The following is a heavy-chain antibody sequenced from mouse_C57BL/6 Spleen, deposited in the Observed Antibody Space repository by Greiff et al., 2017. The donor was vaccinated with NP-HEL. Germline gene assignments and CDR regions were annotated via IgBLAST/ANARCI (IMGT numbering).Heavy chain of an antibody. V-gene: IGHV1-69*01. CDR1: GYTFTSYW. CDR3: ARKVITTVVGPDY. D-gene: IGHD1-1*01. J-gene: IGHJ2*01. Sequence: QVQLQQPGAELVMPGASVKLSCKASGYTFTSYWMHWVKQRPGQGLEWIGEIDTSDSYTNYPQNVKGTSTLTVDKSYSTAYMQLSSLTSEDSAVYYCARKVITTVVGPDYWGQGTTLTVSS. CDR2: IDTSDSYT.